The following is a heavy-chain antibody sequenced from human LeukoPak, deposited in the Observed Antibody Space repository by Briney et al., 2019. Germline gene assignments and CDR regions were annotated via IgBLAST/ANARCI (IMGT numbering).Heavy chain of an antibody. CDR2: IYYSGST. CDR3: ARIHSSSSDY. CDR1: GGSISSYY. Sequence: PSETLSLTCTVSGGSISSYYWSWIRQPPGKGPEWIGYIYYSGSTNYNPSLKSRVTISVDTSKNQFSLKLSSVTAADTAVYYCARIHSSSSDYWGQGTLVTVSS. D-gene: IGHD6-6*01. J-gene: IGHJ4*02. V-gene: IGHV4-59*01.